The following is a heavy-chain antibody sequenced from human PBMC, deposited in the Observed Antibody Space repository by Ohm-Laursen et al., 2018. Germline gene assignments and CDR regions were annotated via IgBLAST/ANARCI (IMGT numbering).Heavy chain of an antibody. V-gene: IGHV4-59*08. CDR2: IYNSGST. CDR1: GGSISSYY. J-gene: IGHJ4*02. Sequence: SETLSLTCTVSGGSISSYYWSWVRQPPGKGLEWIGYIYNSGSTNYNPSLKSRVTIATETSKNQLSLKLSSVTAADTAVYYCARRANSSFPYCLDYWGQGTLVTVSS. D-gene: IGHD2-21*01. CDR3: ARRANSSFPYCLDY.